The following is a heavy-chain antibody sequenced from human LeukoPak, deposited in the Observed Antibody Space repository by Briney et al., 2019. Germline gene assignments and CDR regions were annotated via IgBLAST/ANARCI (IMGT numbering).Heavy chain of an antibody. V-gene: IGHV4-30-2*01. CDR2: IYPRGST. D-gene: IGHD7-27*01. CDR1: GGSISSGSYS. J-gene: IGHJ4*02. CDR3: ARFSPRAMGNYLDF. Sequence: SETLSLTCAVSGGSISSGSYSWSWIRQPPGKGLEWIGHIYPRGSTYYNPSLKSRVILSLDKSANQFSLNLSSVTAADTAVYYCARFSPRAMGNYLDFWGQGTLVTVSS.